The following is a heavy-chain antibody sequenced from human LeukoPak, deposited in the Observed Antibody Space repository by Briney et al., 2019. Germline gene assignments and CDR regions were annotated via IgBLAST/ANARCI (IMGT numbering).Heavy chain of an antibody. CDR2: IYHSGST. CDR1: GYSISSGYY. D-gene: IGHD2-2*02. CDR3: ARLDIVVVPAAIGIHDAFDI. V-gene: IGHV4-38-2*01. Sequence: SETLSLTCAVSGYSISSGYYWGWIRQPPGKGLEWIGSIYHSGSTYNNPSLKSRVTISVDTSKNQFSLKLSSVTAADTAVYYCARLDIVVVPAAIGIHDAFDIWGQGTMVTVSS. J-gene: IGHJ3*02.